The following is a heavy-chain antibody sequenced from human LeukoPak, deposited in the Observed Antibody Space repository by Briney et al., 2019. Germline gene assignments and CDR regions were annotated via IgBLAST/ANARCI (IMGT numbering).Heavy chain of an antibody. V-gene: IGHV4-39*07. CDR3: ARAPDYGDYVRWFDP. CDR2: IYHSGST. J-gene: IGHJ5*02. Sequence: SETLSLTCTVSGGSISSSSYYWGWIRQPPGKGLEWIGEIYHSGSTNYNPSLKSRVTISVDKSKNQFSLKLSSATAADTAVYYCARAPDYGDYVRWFDPWGQGTLVTVSS. CDR1: GGSISSSSYY. D-gene: IGHD4-17*01.